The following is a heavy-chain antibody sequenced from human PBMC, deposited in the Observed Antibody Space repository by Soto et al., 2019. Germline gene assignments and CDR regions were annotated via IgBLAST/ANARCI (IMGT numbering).Heavy chain of an antibody. CDR3: ASGYCSGGSCYSGPPTLFDY. D-gene: IGHD2-15*01. CDR1: GYSFTSYW. V-gene: IGHV5-51*01. J-gene: IGHJ4*02. Sequence: PGESLKICCKGSGYSFTSYWIGWVRQMPGKGLEWMGIIYPGDSDTRYSPSFQGQVTISADKSISTAYLQWSSLKASDTAMYYCASGYCSGGSCYSGPPTLFDYWGQGALVTVSS. CDR2: IYPGDSDT.